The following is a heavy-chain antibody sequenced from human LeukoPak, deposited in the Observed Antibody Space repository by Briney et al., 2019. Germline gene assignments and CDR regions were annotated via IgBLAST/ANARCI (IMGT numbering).Heavy chain of an antibody. D-gene: IGHD6-19*01. V-gene: IGHV3-23*01. J-gene: IGHJ4*02. Sequence: GGSLRLSCAASGFAFSSYDMSWVRQAPGRGLEWVSAIGGGGTPYYADSVKGRFTISRDNSKNTLYLQMNSLRAEDTAVYYCAKDDHGGSGWRDYFDQWGQGTLVTVSS. CDR3: AKDDHGGSGWRDYFDQ. CDR1: GFAFSSYD. CDR2: IGGGGTP.